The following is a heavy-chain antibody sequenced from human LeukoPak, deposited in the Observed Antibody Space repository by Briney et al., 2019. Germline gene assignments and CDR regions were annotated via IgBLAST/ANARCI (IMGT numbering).Heavy chain of an antibody. CDR3: ARLGNVDTAMVNWFDP. J-gene: IGHJ5*02. Sequence: GESLKISCKGSGYSFTSYWIGLVRQMPGKGLEWMGIIYPGDSDTRYSPSFQGQVTISADKSISTAYLQWSSLKASDTAMYYCARLGNVDTAMVNWFDPWGQGTLVTVSS. V-gene: IGHV5-51*01. D-gene: IGHD5-18*01. CDR2: IYPGDSDT. CDR1: GYSFTSYW.